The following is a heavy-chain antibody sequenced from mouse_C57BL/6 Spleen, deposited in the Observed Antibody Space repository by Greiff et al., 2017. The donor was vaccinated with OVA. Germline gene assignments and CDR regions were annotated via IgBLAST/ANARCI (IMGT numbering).Heavy chain of an antibody. D-gene: IGHD2-1*01. CDR1: GYTFTSYW. Sequence: QVHVQQPGTELVKPGASVKLSCKASGYTFTSYWMHWVKQRPGQGLEWIGNINPSNGGTNYNEKFKSKATLTGDKSSSTAYMQLSSLTSEDSAVYYCARDGNRWYFDVWGTGTTVTVSS. CDR3: ARDGNRWYFDV. J-gene: IGHJ1*03. V-gene: IGHV1-53*01. CDR2: INPSNGGT.